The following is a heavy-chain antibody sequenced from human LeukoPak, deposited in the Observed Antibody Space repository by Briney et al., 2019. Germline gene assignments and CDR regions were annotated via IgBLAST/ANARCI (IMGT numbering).Heavy chain of an antibody. D-gene: IGHD4-17*01. J-gene: IGHJ4*02. Sequence: GGSLRLSCAASGFSSSDYWMHWVRHAPGKGLVWVSRMNSDGTTTNYADSVKGRFTISRDNAKNTLYLQMNSLRAEDTALYYCAKVAHDYGDYEGDYWGQGTLVTVSS. CDR2: MNSDGTTT. CDR3: AKVAHDYGDYEGDY. V-gene: IGHV3-74*01. CDR1: GFSSSDYW.